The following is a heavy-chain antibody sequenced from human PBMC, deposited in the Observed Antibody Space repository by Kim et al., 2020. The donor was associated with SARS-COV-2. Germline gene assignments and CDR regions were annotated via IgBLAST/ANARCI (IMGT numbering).Heavy chain of an antibody. D-gene: IGHD6-19*01. CDR3: TRVNTIAGAWYDAFDI. J-gene: IGHJ3*02. V-gene: IGHV3-73*01. Sequence: SVKCRYTISRDYSKNTAYLQMNSLKNEDTAVYYCTRVNTIAGAWYDAFDIWGQGTMVTVSS.